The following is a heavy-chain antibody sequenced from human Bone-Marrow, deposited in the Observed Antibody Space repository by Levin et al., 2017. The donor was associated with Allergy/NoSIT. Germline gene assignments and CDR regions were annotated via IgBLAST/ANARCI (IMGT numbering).Heavy chain of an antibody. J-gene: IGHJ6*03. CDR3: ARSYCSSTSCRGEQYYYYYYYMDV. V-gene: IGHV4-38-2*01. CDR1: GYSISSGYY. Sequence: PSETLSLTCAVSGYSISSGYYWGWIRQPPGKGLEWIGSIYHSGSTYYNPSLKSRVTISVDTSKNQFSLKLSSVTAADTAVYYCARSYCSSTSCRGEQYYYYYYYMDVWGKGTTVTVSS. D-gene: IGHD2-2*01. CDR2: IYHSGST.